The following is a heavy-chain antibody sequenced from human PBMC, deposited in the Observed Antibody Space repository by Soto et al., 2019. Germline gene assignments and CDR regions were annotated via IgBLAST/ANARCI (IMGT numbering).Heavy chain of an antibody. Sequence: GGSLRLSCAASGFTFSSYSMNWVRQAPGKGLEWVSYISSSSSTIYYADSVKGRFTISRDNAKNSLYLQMNSLRDEDTAVYYCARGHYYDSSSYFDYWGQGTLVTVSS. CDR2: ISSSSSTI. V-gene: IGHV3-48*02. J-gene: IGHJ4*02. CDR3: ARGHYYDSSSYFDY. CDR1: GFTFSSYS. D-gene: IGHD3-22*01.